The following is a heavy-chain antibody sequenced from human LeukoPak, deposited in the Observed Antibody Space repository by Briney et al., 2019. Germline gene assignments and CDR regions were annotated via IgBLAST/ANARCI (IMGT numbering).Heavy chain of an antibody. CDR2: INTNTGNP. Sequence: ASVKVSCKASGYTFTSYDINWVRQAPGQGLEWMGWINTNTGNPTYAQGFTGRFVFSLDTSVSTAYLQISSLKAEDTAVYYCARDVFWSGYYVHYYYYMDVWGKGTTVTVSS. V-gene: IGHV7-4-1*02. J-gene: IGHJ6*03. D-gene: IGHD3-3*01. CDR1: GYTFTSYD. CDR3: ARDVFWSGYYVHYYYYMDV.